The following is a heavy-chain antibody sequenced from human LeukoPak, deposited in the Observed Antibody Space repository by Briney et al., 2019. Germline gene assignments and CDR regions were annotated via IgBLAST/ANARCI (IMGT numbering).Heavy chain of an antibody. CDR1: GGSISSGGYY. V-gene: IGHV4-31*03. Sequence: SETLSLTCTVSGGSISSGGYYWSWLRQHPGKGLEWIVYIYYSGSTYDNPSLNSRVTISVDTSKNQFSLKLSSVAAADTAVYYCARSLEDSGYDYGFDYWGQGTLVTVSS. J-gene: IGHJ4*02. CDR2: IYYSGST. CDR3: ARSLEDSGYDYGFDY. D-gene: IGHD5-12*01.